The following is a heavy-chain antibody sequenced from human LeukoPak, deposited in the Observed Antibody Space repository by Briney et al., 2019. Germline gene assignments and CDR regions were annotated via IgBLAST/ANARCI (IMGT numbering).Heavy chain of an antibody. CDR1: GLTFSTSA. Sequence: GGSLRLSCGASGLTFSTSAMSWVRQAPGKGLEWVSSISGSGVTTYYADSVKGRFTISRDNSENTVYLQMDSLRAEDTALYYCAKMGSAPYYDHFDYFDYWGQGTLVTVSS. CDR2: ISGSGVTT. V-gene: IGHV3-23*01. J-gene: IGHJ4*02. CDR3: AKMGSAPYYDHFDYFDY. D-gene: IGHD3-10*01.